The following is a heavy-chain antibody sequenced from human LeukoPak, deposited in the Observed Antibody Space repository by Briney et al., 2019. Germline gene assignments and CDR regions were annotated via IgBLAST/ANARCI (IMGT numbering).Heavy chain of an antibody. J-gene: IGHJ3*02. CDR3: ARDWGGVIAPNAFDI. D-gene: IGHD2-21*01. CDR1: GYTFTSYG. Sequence: ASVKVSCKASGYTFTSYGISWVRQAPGQGLEWMGWISAYNGNTNYAQKLQGRVTMTTDTSTSTAYMELRSLRSDDTAVYYCARDWGGVIAPNAFDIWGQGTMVTVSS. CDR2: ISAYNGNT. V-gene: IGHV1-18*01.